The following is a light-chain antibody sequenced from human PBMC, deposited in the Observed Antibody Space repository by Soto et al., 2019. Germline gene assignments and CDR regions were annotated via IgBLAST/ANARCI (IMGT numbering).Light chain of an antibody. V-gene: IGKV2-28*01. CDR1: QSLLHSNGYNY. J-gene: IGKJ2*01. CDR3: MQALQPTYT. CDR2: LGS. Sequence: DIVMTQSPLSLPVTPGEPASISCRSSQSLLHSNGYNYLDWYLQKPGQSPQLLIYLGSNRASGVPDRFSGSGSGTDFTMKISRVEAEDVGVYYCMQALQPTYTFGQGTKLAIK.